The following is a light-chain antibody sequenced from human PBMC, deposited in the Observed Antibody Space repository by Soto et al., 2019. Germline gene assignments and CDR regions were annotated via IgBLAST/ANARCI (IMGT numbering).Light chain of an antibody. Sequence: DIQMSQSPSSLSASVGDRVTITCRASETVIDYLNWYQQQPGKAPKLLIYSASTLQSGVPSRFRGSGSGTHFTLTISSLQPGDFATYYCQQSFSAPRTFGQGTRLQ. CDR3: QQSFSAPRT. CDR1: ETVIDY. V-gene: IGKV1-39*01. CDR2: SAS. J-gene: IGKJ2*01.